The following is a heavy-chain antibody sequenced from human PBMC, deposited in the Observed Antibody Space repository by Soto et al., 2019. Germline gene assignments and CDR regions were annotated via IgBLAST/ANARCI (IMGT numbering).Heavy chain of an antibody. D-gene: IGHD1-1*01. Sequence: EAQMLESGGGSVQPGGSLRLSCAASGFTFSTYAVAWVRQSPGKGLEWVSSISASGGGTWYADSVKGRFTISRDNSKNTLYLQMNSLRAEDTAVYYCARKPTATASWGQGTLLTVSS. V-gene: IGHV3-23*01. CDR2: ISASGGGT. J-gene: IGHJ5*02. CDR3: ARKPTATAS. CDR1: GFTFSTYA.